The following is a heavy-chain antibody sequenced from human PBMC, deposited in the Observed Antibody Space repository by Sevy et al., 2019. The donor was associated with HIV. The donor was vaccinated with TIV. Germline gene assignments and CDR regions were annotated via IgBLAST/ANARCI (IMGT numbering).Heavy chain of an antibody. D-gene: IGHD5-12*01. Sequence: GGSLRLSCAASGFTFSSYEMNWVRQAPGKGLEWVSYISSSGSTIYYADSVKGRFTISRDNAKNSLYLQMNSLGAEDTAVYYCARDDRGYSGYDRGNFDYWGQGTLVTVSS. V-gene: IGHV3-48*03. J-gene: IGHJ4*02. CDR2: ISSSGSTI. CDR1: GFTFSSYE. CDR3: ARDDRGYSGYDRGNFDY.